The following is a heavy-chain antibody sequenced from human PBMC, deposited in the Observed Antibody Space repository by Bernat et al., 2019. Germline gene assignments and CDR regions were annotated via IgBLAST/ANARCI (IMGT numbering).Heavy chain of an antibody. CDR3: AKCPIRPTEFDY. CDR2: ISGSGGST. CDR1: GFTFSSYA. V-gene: IGHV3-23*01. Sequence: EVQLLESGGGLVQPGGSLRLSCAASGFTFSSYAMSWVRQAPGKGLEWVSAISGSGGSTYNAASVKGRFTISRDNSKNTLYRQMNSLGAEDTAVYYCAKCPIRPTEFDYWGQGTLVTVSS. J-gene: IGHJ4*02.